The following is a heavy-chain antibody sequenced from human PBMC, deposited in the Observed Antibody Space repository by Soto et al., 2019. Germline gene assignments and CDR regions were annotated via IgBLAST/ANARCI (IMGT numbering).Heavy chain of an antibody. V-gene: IGHV3-30-3*01. Sequence: QVQLVESGGGVVQPGRSLRLSCAASGFTFSSYAMHWVRQAPGKGLEWVAVISYDGSNKYYADSVKGRFTISRDKSKNTLYLQLNSLRAEDTAVYYCARGGDFWSGSPAYYYYGLDVWGQGTTVTVSS. J-gene: IGHJ6*02. CDR1: GFTFSSYA. D-gene: IGHD3-3*01. CDR3: ARGGDFWSGSPAYYYYGLDV. CDR2: ISYDGSNK.